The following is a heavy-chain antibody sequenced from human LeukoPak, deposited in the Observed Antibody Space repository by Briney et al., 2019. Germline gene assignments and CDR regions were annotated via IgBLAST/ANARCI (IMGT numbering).Heavy chain of an antibody. Sequence: GGSLRLSCATSGFTFSGYGMHWVRQAPGKGPEWVTVIWSDGSNKYYADSVKGRFTISRDNSKNTLYLQMNSLRAEDTAVYYCVRGYYAGRGHHFEYWGQGTLVTVSS. CDR3: VRGYYAGRGHHFEY. J-gene: IGHJ4*02. D-gene: IGHD3-22*01. CDR1: GFTFSGYG. CDR2: IWSDGSNK. V-gene: IGHV3-33*01.